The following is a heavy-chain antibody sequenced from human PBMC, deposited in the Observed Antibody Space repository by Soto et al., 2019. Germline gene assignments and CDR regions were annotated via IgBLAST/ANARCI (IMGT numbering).Heavy chain of an antibody. CDR1: GGSISSYY. D-gene: IGHD3-3*01. CDR3: ARDHYDFWSGYWSSGMDV. CDR2: IYYSGST. J-gene: IGHJ6*02. Sequence: SETLSLTCTVSGGSISSYYWSWIRQPPGKGLEWIGYIYYSGSTNYNPSLKSRVTISVDTSKNQFSLKLSSVTAADTAVYYCARDHYDFWSGYWSSGMDVWGQGTTVTVS. V-gene: IGHV4-59*01.